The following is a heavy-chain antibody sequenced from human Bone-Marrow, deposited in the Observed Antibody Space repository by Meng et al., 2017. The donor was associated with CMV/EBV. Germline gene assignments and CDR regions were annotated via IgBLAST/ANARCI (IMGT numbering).Heavy chain of an antibody. V-gene: IGHV4-34*01. CDR2: INHSGST. D-gene: IGHD3-3*01. CDR1: GGSFSGYY. J-gene: IGHJ6*02. CDR3: ARGPITTLYGMVV. Sequence: SETLSLTCAVYGGSFSGYYWSWIRQPPGKGLEWIGEINHSGSTNYNPSLKSRVTISVDTSKNQFSLKLSSVTAADTAVYYCARGPITTLYGMVVWGQGTTVTVSS.